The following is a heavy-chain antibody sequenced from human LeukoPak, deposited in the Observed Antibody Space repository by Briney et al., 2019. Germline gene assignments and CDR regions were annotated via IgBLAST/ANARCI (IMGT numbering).Heavy chain of an antibody. Sequence: GGSLRLSCAASGFTFSSYAMSWVRQAPGKGLEWVSAISGSGGSTYYADSVKGRFTISRDNSKNTLYLQMNSLRAEDTAVYYCAKARDHYYDSSGYYFGYWGQGTLVTVSS. J-gene: IGHJ4*02. CDR1: GFTFSSYA. V-gene: IGHV3-23*01. D-gene: IGHD3-22*01. CDR3: AKARDHYYDSSGYYFGY. CDR2: ISGSGGST.